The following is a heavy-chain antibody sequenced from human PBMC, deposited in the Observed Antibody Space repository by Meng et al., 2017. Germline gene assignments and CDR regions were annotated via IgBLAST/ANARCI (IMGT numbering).Heavy chain of an antibody. J-gene: IGHJ5*02. Sequence: QGQLVKSGAEVKKPGASVKVSCKASGYPFTSYGISWVRQAPGQGLEWMGWISAYNGNTNYAQKLQGRVTMTTDTSTSTAYMELRSLRSDDTAVDYCARGDIVVVPAALFDPWGQGTLVTVSS. V-gene: IGHV1-18*01. CDR1: GYPFTSYG. CDR2: ISAYNGNT. D-gene: IGHD2-2*01. CDR3: ARGDIVVVPAALFDP.